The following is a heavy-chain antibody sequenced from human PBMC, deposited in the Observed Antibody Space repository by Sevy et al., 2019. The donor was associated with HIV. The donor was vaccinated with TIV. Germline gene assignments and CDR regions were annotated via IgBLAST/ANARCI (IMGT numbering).Heavy chain of an antibody. D-gene: IGHD6-19*01. V-gene: IGHV3-23*01. J-gene: IGHJ3*02. CDR1: GFTFNSYA. CDR3: AKDIIAVVGDAFDI. Sequence: GGSLRLSCAASGFTFNSYAMNWVRQAPGKGLEWVSAISGPIGDTYYADSVKGRFTISRDNSKNTLYLQMNSLRAEDTAVYYCAKDIIAVVGDAFDIWGPGTMVTVSS. CDR2: ISGPIGDT.